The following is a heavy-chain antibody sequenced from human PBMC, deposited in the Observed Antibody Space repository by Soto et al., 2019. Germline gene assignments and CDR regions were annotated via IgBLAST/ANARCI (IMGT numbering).Heavy chain of an antibody. CDR2: INPNSGGT. Sequence: ASVKVSCKASGYTFTGYYMHWVRQAPGQGLEWMGWINPNSGGTNYAQKFQGRVTMTRDTSISTAYMELSRLRSDDTAVYYCARDNSGSDGIYYYYHGMDVWGQGTTVTVSS. J-gene: IGHJ6*02. V-gene: IGHV1-2*02. D-gene: IGHD1-26*01. CDR1: GYTFTGYY. CDR3: ARDNSGSDGIYYYYHGMDV.